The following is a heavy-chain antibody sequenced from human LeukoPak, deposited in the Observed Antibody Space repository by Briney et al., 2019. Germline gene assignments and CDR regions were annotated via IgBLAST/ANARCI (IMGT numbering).Heavy chain of an antibody. Sequence: GGSLRLSCAASGFTFDDYAMHWVRQAPGKGLEWVSGISWNSGSIGYADSVKGRFTISRDNAKNSLFLQMNSLRAEDTAVFYCARVNGSRWQQLGPDYWGQGTLVTVSS. CDR2: ISWNSGSI. J-gene: IGHJ4*02. CDR3: ARVNGSRWQQLGPDY. D-gene: IGHD5-24*01. CDR1: GFTFDDYA. V-gene: IGHV3-9*01.